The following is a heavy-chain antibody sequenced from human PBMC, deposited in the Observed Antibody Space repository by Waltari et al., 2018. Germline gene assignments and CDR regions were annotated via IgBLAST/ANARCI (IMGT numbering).Heavy chain of an antibody. D-gene: IGHD3-10*01. CDR1: GFTFSTYA. V-gene: IGHV3-23*01. CDR2: LSGSGGSP. J-gene: IGHJ2*01. Sequence: EVQLLESGETLEQPGGSLRLSCAASGFTFSTYAMRWVRQAPGKGLEWVSALSGSGGSPHHSDSVKGRFTISRDNSKNTLYLQMNSLRAEDTAVYYCARGGGGSGGYYGTPNWYFDLWGRGTLVTVSS. CDR3: ARGGGGSGGYYGTPNWYFDL.